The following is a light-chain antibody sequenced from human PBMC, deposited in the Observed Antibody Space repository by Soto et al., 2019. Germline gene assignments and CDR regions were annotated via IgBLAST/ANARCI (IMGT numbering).Light chain of an antibody. CDR3: CSYAGRYTDV. CDR2: DVS. Sequence: QSALTQPRSVSGSPGQSVTISCTGTSSDVGGYNYVSWYQQHPGKAPKLMIYDVSKRPSGVPDRFSGSKSGNTASLTISGLQDEDEADYYCCSYAGRYTDVFGGGTKLTVL. J-gene: IGLJ2*01. CDR1: SSDVGGYNY. V-gene: IGLV2-11*01.